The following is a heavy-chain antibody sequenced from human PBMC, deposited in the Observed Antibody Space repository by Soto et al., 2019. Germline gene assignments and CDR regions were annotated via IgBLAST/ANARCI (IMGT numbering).Heavy chain of an antibody. Sequence: SETLSLTCTVSGGSISSGGYYWSWIRQHTGKGLEWTGYIYYSGSTYYNPSLKTRVTISVDTTKNQFSLKLSSVTAADTAVYYCERVGGQLVISGAFDIWGQGTMVTV. CDR2: IYYSGST. D-gene: IGHD6-6*01. J-gene: IGHJ3*02. CDR1: GGSISSGGYY. V-gene: IGHV4-31*03. CDR3: ERVGGQLVISGAFDI.